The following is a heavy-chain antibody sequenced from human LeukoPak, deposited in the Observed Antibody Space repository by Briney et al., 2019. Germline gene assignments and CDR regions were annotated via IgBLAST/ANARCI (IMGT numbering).Heavy chain of an antibody. CDR1: GFTFSSYS. Sequence: PGGSLRLSCAASGFTFSSYSMNWVRQAPGKGLEWVSSISSSSSYIYYADSVKGRFTISRDNAKNSLYLQMNSLRAEDTAVYYCARLGYCSSTSCYAFDHWGQGTLVTVSS. D-gene: IGHD2-2*01. CDR2: ISSSSSYI. CDR3: ARLGYCSSTSCYAFDH. J-gene: IGHJ4*02. V-gene: IGHV3-21*01.